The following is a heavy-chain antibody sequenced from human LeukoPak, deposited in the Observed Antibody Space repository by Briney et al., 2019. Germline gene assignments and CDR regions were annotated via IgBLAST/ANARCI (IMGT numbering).Heavy chain of an antibody. D-gene: IGHD3-3*01. Sequence: SETLSLTCTVSGGSISSSSYYWGWIRQPPGKGLEWIGSIYYSGSTYYNPSLKSRVTISVDTSKNQFSLKLSSVTAADTAVYYCARSKVLEWLLYPSETFDYWGQGTLVTVSS. CDR3: ARSKVLEWLLYPSETFDY. CDR2: IYYSGST. J-gene: IGHJ4*02. CDR1: GGSISSSSYY. V-gene: IGHV4-39*01.